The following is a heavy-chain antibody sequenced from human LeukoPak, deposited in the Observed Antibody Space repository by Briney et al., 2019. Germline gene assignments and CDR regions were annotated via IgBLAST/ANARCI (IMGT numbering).Heavy chain of an antibody. CDR3: ARSAARLRYYYAMDV. V-gene: IGHV3-53*04. D-gene: IGHD6-6*01. CDR2: IYSGDSGVST. CDR1: GFSVSNTH. Sequence: GGSLRLSCAASGFSVSNTHMSWVRQAPGKGLEWVSVIYSGDSGVSTYYADSVKGRFTISRHNSKNTLYLQMSSLRAEDTAVYFCARSAARLRYYYAMDVWGQGTTVTVCS. J-gene: IGHJ6*02.